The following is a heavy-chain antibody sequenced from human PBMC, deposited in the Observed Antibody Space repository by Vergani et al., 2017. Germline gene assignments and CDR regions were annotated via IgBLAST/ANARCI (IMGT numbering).Heavy chain of an antibody. Sequence: EVQLVESGGGLVQPGGSLKLSCAASGFTFSGSAMHWVRQASGKGLEWVGRIRSKANSYATAYAASVKGRFTISRDDSKNTAYLQMNSLKTEDTAVYYCARGFPHAFDIWGQGTMVTVSS. CDR2: IRSKANSYAT. J-gene: IGHJ3*02. CDR3: ARGFPHAFDI. V-gene: IGHV3-73*01. CDR1: GFTFSGSA.